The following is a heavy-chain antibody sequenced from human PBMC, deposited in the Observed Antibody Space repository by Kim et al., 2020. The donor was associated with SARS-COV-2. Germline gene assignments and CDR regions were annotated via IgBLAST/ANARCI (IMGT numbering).Heavy chain of an antibody. CDR3: TRDYDSSGYYFY. J-gene: IGHJ4*02. V-gene: IGHV3-49*02. D-gene: IGHD3-22*01. Sequence: EYAEAVKGRFTISRDDSKSIADLQMNSLKTEDTAVYYGTRDYDSSGYYFYWGQGTLVTVSS.